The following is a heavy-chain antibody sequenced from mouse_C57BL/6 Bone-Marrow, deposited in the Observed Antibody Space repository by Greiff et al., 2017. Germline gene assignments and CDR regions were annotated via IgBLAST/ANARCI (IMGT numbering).Heavy chain of an antibody. CDR1: EYEFPSHD. CDR3: ARHEGLRRLYYFDD. V-gene: IGHV5-2*01. D-gene: IGHD2-4*01. Sequence: EVKLMESGGGLVQPGESLKLSCESNEYEFPSHDMSWVRKTPEKRLELVAAIYSDGGSTYYPDTMERRFIISRDNTKKTLYLQMSSLRSEDTALYYRARHEGLRRLYYFDDWGQGTTLTVSS. J-gene: IGHJ2*01. CDR2: IYSDGGST.